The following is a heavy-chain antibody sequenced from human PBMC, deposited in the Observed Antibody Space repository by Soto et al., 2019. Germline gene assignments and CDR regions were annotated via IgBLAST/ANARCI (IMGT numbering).Heavy chain of an antibody. V-gene: IGHV3-11*01. CDR1: GFTFSDSY. J-gene: IGHJ6*02. CDR2: ITFSGNTV. CDR3: ARVSWREKYGMDV. Sequence: GSLGISCAASGFTFSDSYMSWIRQAPGKGLEWISYITFSGNTVYYADSLKGRFAISRDNAKNSLYLQMNRLRAEDTAVYYCARVSWREKYGMDVWGQGTKVTVS.